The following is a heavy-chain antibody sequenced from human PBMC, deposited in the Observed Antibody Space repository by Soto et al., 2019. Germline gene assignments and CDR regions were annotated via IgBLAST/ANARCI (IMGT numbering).Heavy chain of an antibody. J-gene: IGHJ3*02. D-gene: IGHD3-22*01. CDR3: TTSMIVVVTTDPADAFDI. CDR1: GFTFSNAW. CDR2: IKSKTDGGTT. Sequence: EVQLVESGGGLVKPGGSLRLSCAASGFTFSNAWMSWVRQAPGKGLEWVGRIKSKTDGGTTDYAAPVKGRVTISRDDSKNTLYLQMNSLKTEDTAVYYCTTSMIVVVTTDPADAFDIWGQGTMVTVSS. V-gene: IGHV3-15*01.